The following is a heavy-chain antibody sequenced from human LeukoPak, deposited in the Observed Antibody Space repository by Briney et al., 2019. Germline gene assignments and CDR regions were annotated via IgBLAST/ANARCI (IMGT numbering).Heavy chain of an antibody. CDR1: GDSISIGSYY. V-gene: IGHV4-61*09. CDR2: MNTTGST. Sequence: PSETLSLTCTVSGDSISIGSYYWSWIWQPAGKGLEWIGHMNTTGSTKYNPSLKSRVTISVDRTNNQFSLKLSSVTAADTAVYYCARDWDYWGQGTLVAVSS. CDR3: ARDWDY. J-gene: IGHJ4*02.